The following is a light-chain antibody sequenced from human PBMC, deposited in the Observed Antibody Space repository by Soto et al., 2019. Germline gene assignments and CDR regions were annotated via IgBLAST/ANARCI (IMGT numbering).Light chain of an antibody. CDR3: QQYGSSPPIT. CDR2: GAS. V-gene: IGKV3-20*01. Sequence: ENVLTQSPGTLSLSPGERATLSCRASQRVSSSYLAWYQQKPGQAPRLLIYGASNRATGIPDRFSGSGSGTDFTLTISRLEPEDFAVYYCQQYGSSPPITFGQGTRLEIK. J-gene: IGKJ5*01. CDR1: QRVSSSY.